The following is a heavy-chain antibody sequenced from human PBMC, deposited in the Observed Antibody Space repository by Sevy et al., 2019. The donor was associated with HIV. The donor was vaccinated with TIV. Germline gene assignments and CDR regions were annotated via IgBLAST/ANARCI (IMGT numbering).Heavy chain of an antibody. Sequence: GGSLRLSCAASGFTFDDYAMRWVRQSPGKGLEWVSVINWDGSVTYYAYFAKGRFSVSRHNSNNSLSLQMNSLRHDDSGFYYCAKSAVLAGYQAHFDYGGQGTRVTVSS. V-gene: IGHV3-43D*04. CDR1: GFTFDDYA. J-gene: IGHJ4*02. D-gene: IGHD3-9*01. CDR3: AKSAVLAGYQAHFDY. CDR2: INWDGSVT.